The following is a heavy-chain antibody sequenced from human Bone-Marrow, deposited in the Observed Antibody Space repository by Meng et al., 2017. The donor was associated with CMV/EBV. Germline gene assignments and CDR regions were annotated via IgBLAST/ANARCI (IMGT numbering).Heavy chain of an antibody. CDR3: AQGYCSSTSCYTLYYYYYYGMDV. D-gene: IGHD2-2*02. CDR1: GYTFTGYY. V-gene: IGHV1-2*02. J-gene: IGHJ6*01. Sequence: ASVKVSCKASGYTFTGYYMHWVRQAPGQGLEWMGWINPNSGGTNYAQKFQGRVTMTRDTSISTAYMELSRLRSDDTAVYYCAQGYCSSTSCYTLYYYYYYGMDVWGQGTTVTGYS. CDR2: INPNSGGT.